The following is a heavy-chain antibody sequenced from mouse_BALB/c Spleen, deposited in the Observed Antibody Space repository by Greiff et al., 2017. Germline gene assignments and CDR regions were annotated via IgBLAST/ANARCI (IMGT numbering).Heavy chain of an antibody. J-gene: IGHJ4*01. CDR1: GYTFTSYW. D-gene: IGHD2-4*01. V-gene: IGHV1-87*01. CDR3: ARSTMITTEYAMDY. CDR2: IYPGDGDT. Sequence: QVQLQQSGAELARPGASVKLSCKASGYTFTSYWMQWVKQRPGQGLEWIGAIYPGDGDTRYTQKFKGKATLTADKSSSTAYMQLSSLASEDSAVYYCARSTMITTEYAMDYWGQGTSVTVSS.